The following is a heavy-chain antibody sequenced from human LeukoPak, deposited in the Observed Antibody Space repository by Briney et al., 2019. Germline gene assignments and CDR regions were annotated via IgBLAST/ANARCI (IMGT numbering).Heavy chain of an antibody. V-gene: IGHV3-7*01. J-gene: IGHJ4*02. D-gene: IGHD5-24*01. CDR2: INEDGSAK. CDR1: GFTFSSSW. CDR3: TRSRRDDNDY. Sequence: GGSLRLSCAASGFTFSSSWMSWVRQAPGKGLEWVANINEDGSAKYYVDSVKGRFTISRDNAKRSLDLQVNSLRAEDTAVYYCTRSRRDDNDYWGQGTLVTVSS.